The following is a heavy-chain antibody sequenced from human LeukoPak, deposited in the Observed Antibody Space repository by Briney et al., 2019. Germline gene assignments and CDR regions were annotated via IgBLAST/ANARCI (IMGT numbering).Heavy chain of an antibody. CDR2: IYYSGNT. V-gene: IGHV4-39*01. Sequence: ETLSLTCAVYGGSFSTYYWGWIRLPPGKGLEWIGCIYYSGNTYYNLSLQSRVTISVDTSKNQFSLKLSSVTAADTAVYYCARLHYCSGGSCLFDYWGQGTLVTVSS. D-gene: IGHD2-15*01. J-gene: IGHJ4*02. CDR1: GGSFSTYY. CDR3: ARLHYCSGGSCLFDY.